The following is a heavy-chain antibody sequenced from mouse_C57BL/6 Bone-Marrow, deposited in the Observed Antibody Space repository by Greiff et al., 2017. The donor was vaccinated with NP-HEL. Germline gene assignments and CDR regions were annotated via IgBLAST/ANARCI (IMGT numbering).Heavy chain of an antibody. D-gene: IGHD2-4*01. J-gene: IGHJ4*01. Sequence: QVQLQQSGAELVRPGTSVKMSCKASGYTFTNYWIGWAKQRPGHGLEWIGDIYPGGGYTNYNEKFKGKATLTADKSSSTAYMQFSSLTSEDSAIYYCARKGYDYDSYAMDYWGQGTSVTVSS. CDR1: GYTFTNYW. V-gene: IGHV1-63*01. CDR3: ARKGYDYDSYAMDY. CDR2: IYPGGGYT.